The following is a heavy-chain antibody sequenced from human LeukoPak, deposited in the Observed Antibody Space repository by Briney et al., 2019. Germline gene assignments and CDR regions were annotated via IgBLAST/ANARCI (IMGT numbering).Heavy chain of an antibody. CDR1: GGTFSSYA. Sequence: ASVKVSCKASGGTFSSYAISWVRQAPGQGLEWMGGIIPIFGTANYAQKFQGRVTITADESTSTAYMELSSLRSEDTAVYYCARGYCRSTSCYQENWFDPWGQGTLVTVSS. CDR3: ARGYCRSTSCYQENWFDP. CDR2: IIPIFGTA. D-gene: IGHD2-2*01. J-gene: IGHJ5*02. V-gene: IGHV1-69*13.